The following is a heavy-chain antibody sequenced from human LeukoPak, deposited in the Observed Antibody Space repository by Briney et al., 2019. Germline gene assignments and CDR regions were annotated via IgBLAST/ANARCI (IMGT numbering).Heavy chain of an antibody. CDR2: ISSSGSTI. J-gene: IGHJ4*02. CDR3: ARCHERGTGYSDY. V-gene: IGHV3-48*03. Sequence: PGGSLRLSCAASGFTFSSYEMNWVRQAPGKGLEWVSYISSSGSTIYYADSVKGRFTISRDNAKNSLYLQMNSLRAEDTAVYYCARCHERGTGYSDYWGQGTLVTVST. CDR1: GFTFSSYE. D-gene: IGHD3/OR15-3a*01.